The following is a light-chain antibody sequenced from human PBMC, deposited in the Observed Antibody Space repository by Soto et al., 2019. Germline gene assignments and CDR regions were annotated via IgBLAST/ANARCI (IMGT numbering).Light chain of an antibody. CDR3: QQRSNWPLMYT. J-gene: IGKJ2*01. CDR2: DAS. Sequence: EIVLTQSPATLSLSPGERATLSCRASQSVSSYFAWYQQKPGQAPRLLIFDASNRATGIPARFSGSGSGTDFTLTIGSLEPEDFAVYYCQQRSNWPLMYTFGQGTKLEIK. CDR1: QSVSSY. V-gene: IGKV3-11*01.